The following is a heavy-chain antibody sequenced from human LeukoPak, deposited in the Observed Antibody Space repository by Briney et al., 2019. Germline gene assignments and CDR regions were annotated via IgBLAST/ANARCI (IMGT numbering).Heavy chain of an antibody. CDR3: ARHGHSGYFDY. D-gene: IGHD1-26*01. V-gene: IGHV4-39*01. CDR2: IYYSGST. Sequence: SETLSLTCTVSGGSISSSSYYWGWIRQPPGKGLEWIGSIYYSGSTYYNPSLKSRVTISVDTSKNQFSLKLSSVTAADTAVYYCARHGHSGYFDYWGQGTLVTVSS. CDR1: GGSISSSSYY. J-gene: IGHJ4*02.